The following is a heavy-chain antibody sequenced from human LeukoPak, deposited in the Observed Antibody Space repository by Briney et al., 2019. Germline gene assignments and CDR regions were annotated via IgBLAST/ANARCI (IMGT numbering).Heavy chain of an antibody. CDR1: GFTFSSYA. Sequence: GGSLRLSCAASGFTFSSYAMSWVRQAPGKGLEWVSAISGSGGSTYYADSVKGRFTISRDNSKNTLYLQMNSLRAEDTAVYYCAKDIGPLYDSSGYTDYWGQGTLVTVSS. D-gene: IGHD3-22*01. CDR3: AKDIGPLYDSSGYTDY. CDR2: ISGSGGST. V-gene: IGHV3-23*01. J-gene: IGHJ4*02.